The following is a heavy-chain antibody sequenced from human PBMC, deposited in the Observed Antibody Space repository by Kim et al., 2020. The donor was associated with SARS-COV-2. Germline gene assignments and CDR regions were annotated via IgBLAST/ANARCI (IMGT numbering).Heavy chain of an antibody. CDR1: GFTFSSYA. CDR2: ISSNGGST. Sequence: GGSLRLSCSASGFTFSSYAMHWVRQAPGKGLEYVSAISSNGGSTYYADSVKGRFTISRDNSKNTLYLQMSSLRAEDTAVYYCVKGKRRYCSSTSCYHGMDVWGQGTTVTVS. CDR3: VKGKRRYCSSTSCYHGMDV. V-gene: IGHV3-64D*06. J-gene: IGHJ6*02. D-gene: IGHD2-2*01.